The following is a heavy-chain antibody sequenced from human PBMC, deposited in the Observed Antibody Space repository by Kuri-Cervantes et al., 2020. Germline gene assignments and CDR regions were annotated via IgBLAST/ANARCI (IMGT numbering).Heavy chain of an antibody. V-gene: IGHV3-15*01. Sequence: GESLKISCAASGFTFNSYGMHWVRQAPGKGLEWVGRIKSKTDGGTTDYAAPVKGRFTISRDDSKNTLYLQMNSLKTEDTAVYYCTTGGRGIDYWGQGTLVTVSS. CDR2: IKSKTDGGTT. CDR3: TTGGRGIDY. D-gene: IGHD1-1*01. J-gene: IGHJ4*02. CDR1: GFTFNSYG.